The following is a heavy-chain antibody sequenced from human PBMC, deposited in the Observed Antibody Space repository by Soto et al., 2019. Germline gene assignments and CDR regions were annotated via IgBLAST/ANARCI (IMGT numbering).Heavy chain of an antibody. CDR2: HYSGGST. CDR3: ARHRHPRGSPGATSSLDP. J-gene: IGHJ5*02. D-gene: IGHD1-26*01. CDR1: GFSVSSNY. V-gene: IGHV3-53*01. Sequence: PGGSLRLSCAISGFSVSSNYLSWVRQAPGKGLEWVSVHYSGGSTYYADSVQGRFTISRDKSNNTLYLQMRRVRAEDTAVYFCARHRHPRGSPGATSSLDPWGQGTQVTVSS.